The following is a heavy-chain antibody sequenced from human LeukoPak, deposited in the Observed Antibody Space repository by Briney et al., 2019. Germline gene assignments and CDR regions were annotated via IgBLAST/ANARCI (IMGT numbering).Heavy chain of an antibody. D-gene: IGHD3-10*01. Sequence: SVKVSCKASGGTFSSYAISWVRQAPGQGLEWMGGIIPIFGTANYAQKFQGRVTITADESTSTAYMELSSLRSEDTAVYYCARELLRGSGSYMDVWGKGTTVTISS. CDR3: ARELLRGSGSYMDV. V-gene: IGHV1-69*13. CDR1: GGTFSSYA. CDR2: IIPIFGTA. J-gene: IGHJ6*03.